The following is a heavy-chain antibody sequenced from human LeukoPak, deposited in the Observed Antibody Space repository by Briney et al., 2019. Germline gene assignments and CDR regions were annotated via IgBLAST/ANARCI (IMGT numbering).Heavy chain of an antibody. V-gene: IGHV3-33*01. J-gene: IGHJ6*02. CDR2: IWYDGSHT. CDR1: GFSFSSYG. Sequence: PGGPLRLSCAASGFSFSSYGMRWVRQAPGKGLEWVGDIWYDGSHTYYADSVKGRFTISRDNSMNTLYMQMNSLRGEDAAVYYCVRGGYCSGTSCAHYDGMDVWGQGTTVTVSS. CDR3: VRGGYCSGTSCAHYDGMDV. D-gene: IGHD2-2*01.